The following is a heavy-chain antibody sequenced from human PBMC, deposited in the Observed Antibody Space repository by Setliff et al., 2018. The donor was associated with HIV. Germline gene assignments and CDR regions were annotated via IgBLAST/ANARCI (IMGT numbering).Heavy chain of an antibody. CDR1: GFTFSSYG. J-gene: IGHJ4*02. Sequence: GGSLRLSCAASGFTFSSYGMHWVRQAPGKGPEWVAIISYDGSSEYYAESVRGRFTISRDNAKNSLYLQMNSPRAEDTAVYYCARDKGPNLLDYWGQGTLVTVSS. CDR3: ARDKGPNLLDY. CDR2: ISYDGSSE. D-gene: IGHD2-8*01. V-gene: IGHV3-30*03.